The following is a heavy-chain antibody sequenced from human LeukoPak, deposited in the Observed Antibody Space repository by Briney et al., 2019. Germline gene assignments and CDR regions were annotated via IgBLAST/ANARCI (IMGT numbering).Heavy chain of an antibody. V-gene: IGHV1-18*01. CDR2: ISAYNGNT. CDR3: ARVRPDIVATITELDY. CDR1: GYTVTSYG. J-gene: IGHJ4*02. Sequence: GASVKVSYKASGYTVTSYGISWVRQAPGQGLEWMGWISAYNGNTNYAQKLQGRVTMTTDTSTSTAYMELRSLRSDDTAVYYCARVRPDIVATITELDYWGQGTLVTVSS. D-gene: IGHD5-12*01.